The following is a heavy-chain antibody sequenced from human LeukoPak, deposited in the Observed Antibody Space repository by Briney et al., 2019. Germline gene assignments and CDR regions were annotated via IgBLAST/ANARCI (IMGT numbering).Heavy chain of an antibody. CDR3: ASPPGRPNGD. J-gene: IGHJ4*02. V-gene: IGHV3-30*04. CDR1: GFSFSNYP. D-gene: IGHD7-27*01. Sequence: GGSLRLSCAASGFSFSNYPMQWVRQAPGKGLEWVATISYDGSSRNSAASVKGRFTISRDNSKNTLSLQMNSLRVEDTAMYYCASPPGRPNGDWGQGTLVTVSS. CDR2: ISYDGSSR.